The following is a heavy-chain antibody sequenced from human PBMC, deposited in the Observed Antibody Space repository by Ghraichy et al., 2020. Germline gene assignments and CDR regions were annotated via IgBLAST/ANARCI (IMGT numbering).Heavy chain of an antibody. CDR2: IIPIFGTA. CDR1: GGTFSSYA. V-gene: IGHV1-69*13. Sequence: SVKVSCKASGGTFSSYAISWVRQAPGQGLEWMGGIIPIFGTANYAQKFQGRVTITADESTSTAYMELSSLRSEDTAVYYCARRDNSYGYWYFDLWGRGTLVTVSS. J-gene: IGHJ2*01. CDR3: ARRDNSYGYWYFDL. D-gene: IGHD5-18*01.